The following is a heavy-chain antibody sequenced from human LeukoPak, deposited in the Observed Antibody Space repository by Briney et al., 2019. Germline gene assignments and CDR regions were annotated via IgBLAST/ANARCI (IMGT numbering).Heavy chain of an antibody. V-gene: IGHV4-4*07. J-gene: IGHJ4*02. CDR1: GGSIRSYY. CDR2: IYTSGST. CDR3: ARGGYCGGDCYFYY. Sequence: SETLSLTCTVCGGSIRSYYWSWIRQPAGKGLEWIGRIYTSGSTNYNPSLKSRVTISVDTSKNQFSLKLSSVTAADTAVYYCARGGYCGGDCYFYYWGQGTLVTVSS. D-gene: IGHD2-21*02.